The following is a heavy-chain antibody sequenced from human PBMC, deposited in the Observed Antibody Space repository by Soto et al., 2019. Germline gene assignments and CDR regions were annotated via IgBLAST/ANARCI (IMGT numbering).Heavy chain of an antibody. CDR1: GGSISSGGYY. V-gene: IGHV4-31*03. CDR2: IYYSGST. D-gene: IGHD6-13*01. J-gene: IGHJ5*02. CDR3: ARAPPGIAAAGIDRGWFDP. Sequence: SETLSLTCTVSGGSISSGGYYWSWIRQHPGKGLEWIGYIYYSGSTYYNPSLKSRVTISVDTSKNQFSLKLSSVTAADTAVYYCARAPPGIAAAGIDRGWFDPWGQGTLVTVSS.